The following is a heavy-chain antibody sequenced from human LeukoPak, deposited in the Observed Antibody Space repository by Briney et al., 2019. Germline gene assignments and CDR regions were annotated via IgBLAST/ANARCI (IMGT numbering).Heavy chain of an antibody. V-gene: IGHV3-7*01. CDR2: IKQDGSEK. Sequence: PGGSLRLSCAASGFTFSSYWMTWVRQAPGKGLEWVANIKQDGSEKYYVDSVKGRFTISRDNAKNSLYLQMNSLRAEDTAVYYCARIPWELLGFGYYFDYWGQGTLVTVSS. J-gene: IGHJ4*02. CDR1: GFTFSSYW. CDR3: ARIPWELLGFGYYFDY. D-gene: IGHD1-26*01.